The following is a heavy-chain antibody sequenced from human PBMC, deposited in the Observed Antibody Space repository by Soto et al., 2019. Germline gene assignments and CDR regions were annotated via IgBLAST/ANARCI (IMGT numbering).Heavy chain of an antibody. V-gene: IGHV3-48*03. CDR2: IRSSGSTK. CDR1: GFTFSNCE. CDR3: ARGTSWQLPFDY. Sequence: GGSLRLSCAASGFTFSNCEMNWVRQAPGRGLEWVSYIRSSGSTKKYADSVKGRFTISRDTSKNQFSLKVSSVTAADTAVYYCARGTSWQLPFDYWGQGTLVTVSS. D-gene: IGHD6-13*01. J-gene: IGHJ4*02.